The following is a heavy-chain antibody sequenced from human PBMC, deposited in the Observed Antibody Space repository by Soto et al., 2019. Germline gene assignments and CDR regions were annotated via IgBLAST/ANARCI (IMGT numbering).Heavy chain of an antibody. CDR2: IFPSDSDT. J-gene: IGHJ5*02. Sequence: PGSSLKISCRTSGYRFTSYWIAWVLQMTGKGLEWMGIIFPSDSDTRYSPSFQGQVTMSADRSTSTVFLQWASLKASDTAVYFCHRKDKSGYVNWFDPWGQGTLVTVSS. D-gene: IGHD3-22*01. V-gene: IGHV5-51*01. CDR3: HRKDKSGYVNWFDP. CDR1: GYRFTSYW.